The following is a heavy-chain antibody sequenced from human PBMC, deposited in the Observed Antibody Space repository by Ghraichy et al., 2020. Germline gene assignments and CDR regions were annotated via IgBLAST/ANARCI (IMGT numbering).Heavy chain of an antibody. Sequence: SETLSLTCTVSGDSISSGDYFWTWLRQPPGKGLEWIGNIYYSGSTYYKPSLKSRVTITVATSKNQFSLNLSSVTAADTAVYYCARGRGEVLRFLEWFDYWGQGTLVTVSS. CDR2: IYYSGST. V-gene: IGHV4-30-4*01. J-gene: IGHJ4*02. CDR3: ARGRGEVLRFLEWFDY. CDR1: GDSISSGDYF. D-gene: IGHD3-3*01.